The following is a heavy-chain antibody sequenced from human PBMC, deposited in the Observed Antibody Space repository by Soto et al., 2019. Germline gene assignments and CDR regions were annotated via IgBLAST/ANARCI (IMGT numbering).Heavy chain of an antibody. Sequence: QVQLVQSGAEVKKPGSSVKVSCKASGGTFSSYTISWVRQAPGQGLEWMGRIIANLGIANYAQKFQGRVTIPADKSTRTDYMELSSLRSEDTGVYYCASAPPVAAGNNYWGQGTLVTVSS. CDR3: ASAPPVAAGNNY. V-gene: IGHV1-69*02. CDR2: IIANLGIA. J-gene: IGHJ4*02. D-gene: IGHD6-13*01. CDR1: GGTFSSYT.